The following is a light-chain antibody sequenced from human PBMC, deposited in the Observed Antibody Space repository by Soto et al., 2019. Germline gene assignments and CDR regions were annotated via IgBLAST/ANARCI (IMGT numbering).Light chain of an antibody. CDR3: QQYGTSPFT. CDR2: AAS. V-gene: IGKV1-39*01. J-gene: IGKJ3*01. CDR1: QSINSY. Sequence: DIQMTQSPSSLSASVGDRVTITCRASQSINSYLNWYQQKPGKAPKLLIYAASSLQGGVPARFSGSGSGTDFTLTISRLEPEDFAVYYCQQYGTSPFTFGPGTKVDIK.